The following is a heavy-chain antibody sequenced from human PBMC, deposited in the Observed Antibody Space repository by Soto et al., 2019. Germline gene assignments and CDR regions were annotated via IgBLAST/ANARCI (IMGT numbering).Heavy chain of an antibody. J-gene: IGHJ3*02. CDR3: ARDIPYCGGVCHDAFDI. CDR2: IRPSGEST. D-gene: IGHD2-21*02. CDR1: GYTFTSYY. Sequence: GASVKVSCKASGYTFTSYYMHWVRQAPGQGLEWMGIIRPSGESTTYAQKLKSRVTITRDTSTSTVYIKLSSLRSEDTAVYYCARDIPYCGGVCHDAFDIWG. V-gene: IGHV1-46*01.